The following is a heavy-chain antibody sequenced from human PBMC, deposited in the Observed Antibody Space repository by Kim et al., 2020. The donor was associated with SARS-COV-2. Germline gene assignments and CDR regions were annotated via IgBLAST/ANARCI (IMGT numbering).Heavy chain of an antibody. CDR3: ASSRDGYNYVLFDY. D-gene: IGHD5-12*01. V-gene: IGHV4-30-2*01. J-gene: IGHJ4*02. CDR1: GGSISSGGYS. Sequence: SETLSLTCAVSGGSISSGGYSWSWIRQPPGKGLEWIRYIYHSGSTYYNPSLKSRVTISVDRSKNQFSLKLSSVTAADTAVYYCASSRDGYNYVLFDYWGQGTLVTVSS. CDR2: IYHSGST.